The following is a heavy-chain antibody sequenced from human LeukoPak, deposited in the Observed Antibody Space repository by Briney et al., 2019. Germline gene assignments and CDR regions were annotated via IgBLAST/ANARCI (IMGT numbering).Heavy chain of an antibody. D-gene: IGHD3-22*01. Sequence: PGGSLRLSCAASGFTFDDYAMHWVRQAPGKGLEWVSLISGDGGSTYYADSVKVRFTISRDNSKNSLYLQMNSLRTEDTALYYCAKDTYYYDSSGYRIGYFDYWGQGTLVTVSS. J-gene: IGHJ4*02. CDR1: GFTFDDYA. CDR3: AKDTYYYDSSGYRIGYFDY. V-gene: IGHV3-43*02. CDR2: ISGDGGST.